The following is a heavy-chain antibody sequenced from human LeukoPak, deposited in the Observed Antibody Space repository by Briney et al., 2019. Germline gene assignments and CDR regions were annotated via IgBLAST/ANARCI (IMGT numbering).Heavy chain of an antibody. CDR3: ARDLIGSGSYYPNFYY. CDR2: IKQDGSEK. CDR1: GFTSSSYW. Sequence: PGGSLRLACAASGFTSSSYWMSWVRQAPGKGLEWVANIKQDGSEKYYVDSVKGRFTISRDNAKNSLYLQRNSQRAEDTAVYYCARDLIGSGSYYPNFYYWGQGTLVTVSS. D-gene: IGHD1-26*01. V-gene: IGHV3-7*01. J-gene: IGHJ4*02.